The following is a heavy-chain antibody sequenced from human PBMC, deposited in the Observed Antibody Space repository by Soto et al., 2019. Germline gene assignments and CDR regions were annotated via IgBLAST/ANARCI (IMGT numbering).Heavy chain of an antibody. CDR1: GFTFSSYA. Sequence: PGGSLRLSCAASGFTFSSYAMSWVRQAPGKGLEWVSAISGSGGSTYYADSVKGRFTISRDNSKNTLYLQMNSLRAEDTAVYYCAKVGYYDSSGYYSRKPSASSKLDLDYWGQGTLVTVSS. J-gene: IGHJ4*02. D-gene: IGHD3-22*01. CDR3: AKVGYYDSSGYYSRKPSASSKLDLDY. CDR2: ISGSGGST. V-gene: IGHV3-23*01.